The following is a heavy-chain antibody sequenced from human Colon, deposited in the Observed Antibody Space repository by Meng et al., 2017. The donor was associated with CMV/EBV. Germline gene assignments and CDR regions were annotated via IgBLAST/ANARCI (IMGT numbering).Heavy chain of an antibody. J-gene: IGHJ4*02. D-gene: IGHD3-10*01. V-gene: IGHV4-34*01. CDR2: IEHTGST. CDR1: GGSFVPSY. Sequence: QSQQQPWRPAMLNPSDTLSHTLVLFGGSFVPSYCGWIRQSPGKGLEWLAEIEHTGSTNYNPSLKSRVTISIDTSNSHFSLNLTSATAANTAVYYCARGGGTPIRGVLPFDFWGQGTLVTVSS. CDR3: ARGGGTPIRGVLPFDF.